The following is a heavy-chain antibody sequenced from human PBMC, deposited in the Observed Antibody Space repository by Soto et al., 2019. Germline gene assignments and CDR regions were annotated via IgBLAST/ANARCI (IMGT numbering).Heavy chain of an antibody. CDR3: ARDRGAAAGTSLSLAYYYYGMDV. CDR2: IIPIFGTA. V-gene: IGHV1-69*01. Sequence: QVQLVQSGAEVKKPGSSVKVSCKASGGTFSSYAISWVRQAPGQGLEWMGGIIPIFGTANYAQKFQGRVTITADESTSTAYMELSSLRSEDTAVYYCARDRGAAAGTSLSLAYYYYGMDVWGQGTTVTVSS. J-gene: IGHJ6*02. CDR1: GGTFSSYA. D-gene: IGHD6-13*01.